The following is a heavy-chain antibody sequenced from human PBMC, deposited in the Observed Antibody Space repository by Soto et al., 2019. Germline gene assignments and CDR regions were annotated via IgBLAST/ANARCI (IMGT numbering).Heavy chain of an antibody. Sequence: PSETLSLTCTVSGGSISSYYWIWIRQPPGKGLEWIGYIYYSGSTNYNPSLKSRVTISVDTSKNQFSLKLSSVTAADTAVYYCARVTIAAAGNWFDPWGQGTLVTVSS. CDR2: IYYSGST. D-gene: IGHD6-13*01. CDR3: ARVTIAAAGNWFDP. CDR1: GGSISSYY. V-gene: IGHV4-59*01. J-gene: IGHJ5*02.